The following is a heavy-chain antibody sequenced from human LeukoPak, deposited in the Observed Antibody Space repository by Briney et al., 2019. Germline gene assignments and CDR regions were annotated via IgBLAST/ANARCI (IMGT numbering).Heavy chain of an antibody. CDR2: INHSGST. Sequence: PSETLSLTCAVYGGSFSGYYWSWIRQPPGKGLEWIGEINHSGSTNYNPSLKSRVTISVDTSKNQFSLKLSSVTAADTAVYYCARELHIGSSSWYFDYWGQGTLVTVSS. J-gene: IGHJ4*02. CDR1: GGSFSGYY. D-gene: IGHD6-13*01. V-gene: IGHV4-34*01. CDR3: ARELHIGSSSWYFDY.